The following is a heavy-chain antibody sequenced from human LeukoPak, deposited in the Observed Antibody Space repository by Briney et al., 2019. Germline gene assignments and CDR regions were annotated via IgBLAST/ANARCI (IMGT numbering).Heavy chain of an antibody. CDR3: ARDMTVQMVPEVAFDY. J-gene: IGHJ4*02. V-gene: IGHV3-33*01. CDR1: GFTFSSYG. D-gene: IGHD6-13*01. Sequence: PGRSLRLSCAASGFTFSSYGMHWVRQAPGKGLEWVAVIWYDGSNKYYADSVKGRFTISRDNSKNTLYLQMNSLRAEDTAVYYCARDMTVQMVPEVAFDYWGQGTLVTVSS. CDR2: IWYDGSNK.